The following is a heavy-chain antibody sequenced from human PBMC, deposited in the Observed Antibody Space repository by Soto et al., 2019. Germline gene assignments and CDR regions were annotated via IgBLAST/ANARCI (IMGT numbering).Heavy chain of an antibody. CDR3: VRSKRRHCGNDCYMFDL. V-gene: IGHV3-30*04. CDR2: ISYDGRHK. Sequence: XGSLRLSCAAFEFMFNNFAMNGVRQAPGKGLEWVALISYDGRHKNYADSVKGRITISRDNSKNILYLQMSALRAEDTAIYYCVRSKRRHCGNDCYMFDLWGQGTLVTVSS. J-gene: IGHJ5*02. CDR1: EFMFNNFA. D-gene: IGHD2-21*02.